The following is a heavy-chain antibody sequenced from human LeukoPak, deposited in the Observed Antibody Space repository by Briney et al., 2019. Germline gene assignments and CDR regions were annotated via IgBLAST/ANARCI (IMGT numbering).Heavy chain of an antibody. Sequence: GGSLRLSCAASGFTFSSYSMNWVRQAPGKGLEWVSSISSSSSYIYYADSVKGRFTISRDNSKNTLYLQMNSLRAEDTAVYYCARDGHTPQFYGELLPYNWFDPWGQGTLVTVSS. D-gene: IGHD3-10*01. CDR3: ARDGHTPQFYGELLPYNWFDP. CDR1: GFTFSSYS. V-gene: IGHV3-21*01. J-gene: IGHJ5*02. CDR2: ISSSSSYI.